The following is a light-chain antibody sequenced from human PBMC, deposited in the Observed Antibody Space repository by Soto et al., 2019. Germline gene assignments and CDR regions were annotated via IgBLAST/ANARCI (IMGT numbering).Light chain of an antibody. CDR3: QQSNTFWT. Sequence: DNEMTQFPTSMSASVGDRVTFTCRTSQSISSYLNWYQQKPGRAPKLLIYDASTLESGVPSRFSGSGSGTEFTLTISSLQPDDFATYYCQQSNTFWTFGQGTKVDIK. CDR1: QSISSY. V-gene: IGKV1-5*01. J-gene: IGKJ1*01. CDR2: DAS.